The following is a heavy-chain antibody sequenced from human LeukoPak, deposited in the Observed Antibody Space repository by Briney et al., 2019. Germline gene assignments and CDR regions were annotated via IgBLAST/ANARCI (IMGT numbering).Heavy chain of an antibody. CDR3: ARDSYDSSGYCYFDY. D-gene: IGHD3-22*01. CDR1: GGSFSGYY. J-gene: IGHJ4*02. Sequence: SETLSLTCAVYGGSFSGYYWSWIRQPPGKGLEWIGRIYTSGNTNYNPSLKSRVTMSVDTSRNQFSLKLSSVTAADTAVYYCARDSYDSSGYCYFDYWGQGTLVTVSS. V-gene: IGHV4-59*10. CDR2: IYTSGNT.